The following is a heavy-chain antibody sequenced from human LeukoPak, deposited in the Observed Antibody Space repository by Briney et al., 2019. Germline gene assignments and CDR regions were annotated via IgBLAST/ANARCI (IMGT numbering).Heavy chain of an antibody. D-gene: IGHD4-17*01. CDR1: GGSISSGSYY. CDR2: IYTSGST. Sequence: SQTLSLTCTVSGGSISSGSYYWSWIRQPPGKGLEGIGRIYTSGSTNYIPSLKSRVTISVDTSKNQFSLKLSSVTAADTAVYYCARDLGDYGDYYFDYWGQGTLVTVSS. V-gene: IGHV4-61*02. CDR3: ARDLGDYGDYYFDY. J-gene: IGHJ4*02.